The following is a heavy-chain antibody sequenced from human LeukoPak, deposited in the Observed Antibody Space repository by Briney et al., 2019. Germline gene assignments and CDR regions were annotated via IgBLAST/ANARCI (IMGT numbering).Heavy chain of an antibody. CDR2: ISYSGST. CDR1: GGSISSHY. D-gene: IGHD4-23*01. CDR3: ARGSRLDYGGIGEFDY. V-gene: IGHV4-59*11. Sequence: SETLSLTCTVSGGSISSHYCSSIRQPPGKGLEWIGYISYSGSTNFNTSLKSRVNISLDTSKNQFSLKLNSMTPADTAVYYCARGSRLDYGGIGEFDYWGQGTLVTVSS. J-gene: IGHJ4*02.